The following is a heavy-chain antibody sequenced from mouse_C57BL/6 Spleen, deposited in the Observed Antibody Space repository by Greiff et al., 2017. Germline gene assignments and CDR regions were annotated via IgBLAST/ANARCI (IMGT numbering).Heavy chain of an antibody. Sequence: VKLQESDAELVKPGASVKISCKVSGYTFTDHTIHWMKQRPEQGLEWIGYIYPRDGSTKYNEKFKGKATLTADKSSSTAYMQLNSLTSEDSAVYFCARGYYYGSSHWYFDVWGTGTTVTVSS. CDR3: ARGYYYGSSHWYFDV. D-gene: IGHD1-1*01. J-gene: IGHJ1*03. V-gene: IGHV1-78*01. CDR2: IYPRDGST. CDR1: GYTFTDHT.